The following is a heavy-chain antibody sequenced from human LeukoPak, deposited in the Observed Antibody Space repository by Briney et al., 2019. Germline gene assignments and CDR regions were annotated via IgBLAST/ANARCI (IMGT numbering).Heavy chain of an antibody. D-gene: IGHD3-22*01. V-gene: IGHV4-4*09. Sequence: ASETLSLTCSVSGESISSHYWSWVRQPPGKGLEWIGYIYTSGRTNYNPSLKSRVSISVDSSKNQFSLRLSSVTAADTAVYYCARLEDYDSSGYFDYWGQGTLVTVSS. CDR3: ARLEDYDSSGYFDY. J-gene: IGHJ4*02. CDR2: IYTSGRT. CDR1: GESISSHY.